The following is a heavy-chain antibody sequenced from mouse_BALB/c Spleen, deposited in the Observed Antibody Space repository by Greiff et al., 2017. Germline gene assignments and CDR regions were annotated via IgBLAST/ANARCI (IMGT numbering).Heavy chain of an antibody. V-gene: IGHV1-80*01. CDR3: ARKKDGNLAY. Sequence: VQLLESGAGLVRPGSSVKLSCTASGYAFSSYSMNWVKQRPGQGLEWIGQIYPGDGDTNYTGKFKGKATLTADKSSSTEYMQLSSLTSEDSAVYICARKKDGNLAYWGQGTLVTVSA. CDR1: GYAFSSYS. CDR2: IYPGDGDT. D-gene: IGHD2-1*01. J-gene: IGHJ3*01.